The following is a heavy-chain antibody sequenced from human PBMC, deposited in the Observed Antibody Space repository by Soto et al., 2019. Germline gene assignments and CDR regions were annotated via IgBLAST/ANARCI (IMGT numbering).Heavy chain of an antibody. CDR1: GFTFSSYG. V-gene: IGHV3-33*01. J-gene: IGHJ6*02. D-gene: IGHD3-22*01. CDR2: IWYDGSNK. CDR3: ARAAGSYYDVARMDV. Sequence: GGSLRLSCAASGFTFSSYGMHWVRQAPGKGLEWVAVIWYDGSNKYYADSAKGRFTISRDNSKNTLYLQMNSLRAEDTAVYYCARAAGSYYDVARMDVWGQGTTVTVSS.